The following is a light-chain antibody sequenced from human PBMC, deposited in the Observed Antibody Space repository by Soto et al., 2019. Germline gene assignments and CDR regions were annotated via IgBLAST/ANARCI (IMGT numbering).Light chain of an antibody. Sequence: EIVMTQSPATLSVSPGERATLSCRASQTISSGFLAWYQQKVGQAPRLLIYDAYNRATGVQDRFSGSGSGTDFSLTIRRLEPEDFAVYHCKQYSSSPRTVGQGTRLEI. CDR1: QTISSGF. CDR2: DAY. CDR3: KQYSSSPRT. V-gene: IGKV3-20*01. J-gene: IGKJ5*01.